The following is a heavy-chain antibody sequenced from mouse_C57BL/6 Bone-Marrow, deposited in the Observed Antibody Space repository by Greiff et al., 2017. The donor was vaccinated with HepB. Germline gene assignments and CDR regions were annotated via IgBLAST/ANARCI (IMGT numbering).Heavy chain of an antibody. Sequence: VQLQQPGTELVKPGASVKLSCKASGYTFTSYWMHWVKQRPGQGLEWIGNINPSNGGTNYNEKFKSKATLTVDKSSSTASMQLSSLTSEVSAVSYSARPSSSCRTHSYFPVCRTAPPVTVSS. CDR3: ARPSSSCRTHSYFPV. D-gene: IGHD5-1*01. J-gene: IGHJ1*03. V-gene: IGHV1-53*01. CDR2: INPSNGGT. CDR1: GYTFTSYW.